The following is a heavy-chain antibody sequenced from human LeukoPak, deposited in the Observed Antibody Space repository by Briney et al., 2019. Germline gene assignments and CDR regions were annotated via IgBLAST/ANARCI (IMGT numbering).Heavy chain of an antibody. CDR2: ISYSGST. CDR1: GDSISSYY. D-gene: IGHD1-1*01. J-gene: IGHJ4*02. V-gene: IGHV4-59*08. CDR3: ARQSRGTTARLFDY. Sequence: PSETLSLTCTVSGDSISSYYWSWIRQPPGKGLEWIGYISYSGSTNYNPSLETLVTISGDTSKNQFSRKLSSVTAADTAFYYCARQSRGTTARLFDYWGQGTIVTVSS.